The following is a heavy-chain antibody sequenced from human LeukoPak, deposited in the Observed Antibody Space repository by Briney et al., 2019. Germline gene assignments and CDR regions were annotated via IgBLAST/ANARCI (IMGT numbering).Heavy chain of an antibody. D-gene: IGHD5-12*01. CDR3: ARDGGSGYATYYYMDV. CDR2: IYHSGTT. Sequence: SETLSLTCAVSGYSISSGFYWGWIRQPPGKGLEWIGSIYHSGTTYYSPSLKSRVTISVDTSKNQFSLKLTSVTAADTAVYYCARDGGSGYATYYYMDVWGKGTTVTVSS. CDR1: GYSISSGFY. J-gene: IGHJ6*03. V-gene: IGHV4-38-2*02.